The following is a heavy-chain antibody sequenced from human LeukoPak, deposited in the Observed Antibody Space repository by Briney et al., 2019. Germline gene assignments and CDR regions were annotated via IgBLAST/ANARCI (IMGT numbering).Heavy chain of an antibody. V-gene: IGHV3-48*01. D-gene: IGHD2-2*01. CDR3: ARGNIVVVPAPAKNYYYYMDV. J-gene: IGHJ6*03. CDR1: GFTFSSYE. CDR2: ISSSSSTI. Sequence: GGSLRLSCAASGFTFSSYEMNWVRQAPGKGLEWVSYISSSSSTIYYADSVKGRFTISRDNAKNSLYLQMNSLRAEDTAVYYCARGNIVVVPAPAKNYYYYMDVWGKGTTVTVSS.